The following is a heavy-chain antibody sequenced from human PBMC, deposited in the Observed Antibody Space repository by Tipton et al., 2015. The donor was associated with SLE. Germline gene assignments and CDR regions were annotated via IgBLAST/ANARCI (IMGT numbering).Heavy chain of an antibody. D-gene: IGHD4-11*01. CDR3: ARIGDSNYGV. Sequence: TLSLTCTVSGDSITEYYWSWIRQPAGKELEWIGRIYGSGATNYNPSLASRVTMSVETSKNQFSLKLNSVTAADTAVYFCARIGDSNYGVWGQGTTVTVSS. CDR2: IYGSGAT. V-gene: IGHV4-4*07. J-gene: IGHJ6*02. CDR1: GDSITEYY.